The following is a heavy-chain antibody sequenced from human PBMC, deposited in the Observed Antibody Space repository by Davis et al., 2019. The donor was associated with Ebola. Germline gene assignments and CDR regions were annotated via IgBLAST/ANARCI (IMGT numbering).Heavy chain of an antibody. CDR1: GFTSSDYY. V-gene: IGHV3-11*04. CDR3: ARAEGYCRSTSCYGYYYYGMDV. D-gene: IGHD2-2*01. J-gene: IGHJ6*02. CDR2: ISSSGSTI. Sequence: PGGSLRLSCAASGFTSSDYYMSWIRQAPGKGLEWVSYISSSGSTIYYADSVKGRFSISRDNSKNTLYLQMNSLRAEDTAVYYCARAEGYCRSTSCYGYYYYGMDVWGQGTTVTVSS.